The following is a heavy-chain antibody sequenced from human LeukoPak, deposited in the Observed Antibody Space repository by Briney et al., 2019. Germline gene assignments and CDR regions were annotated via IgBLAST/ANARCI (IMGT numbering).Heavy chain of an antibody. J-gene: IGHJ4*02. V-gene: IGHV4-34*01. CDR3: ASSFYYDSRDY. CDR2: ITPSGST. Sequence: PSQTLSLTRVVYPGSFSGYFWSWIRQPPGHGLEWIGEITPSGSTNYSPSLKSRVSISIDTSKKKLSLRLTSVTAADSAVYYCASSFYYDSRDYWGQGTLVTVSS. D-gene: IGHD3-22*01. CDR1: PGSFSGYF.